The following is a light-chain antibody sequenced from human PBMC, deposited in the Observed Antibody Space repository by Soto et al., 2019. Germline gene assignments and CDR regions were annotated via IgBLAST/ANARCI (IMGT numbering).Light chain of an antibody. J-gene: IGKJ2*01. CDR3: QQYRSSPDT. Sequence: EIVLTQSPGTLSLSPGERATLSCRASQSVRSNYLAWYQQKPGQAPRLLIYGASSRATGIPDRLSGSGSGTDFTLTISRVEPEDFAVYYCQQYRSSPDTFGQGTKLEIK. V-gene: IGKV3-20*01. CDR1: QSVRSNY. CDR2: GAS.